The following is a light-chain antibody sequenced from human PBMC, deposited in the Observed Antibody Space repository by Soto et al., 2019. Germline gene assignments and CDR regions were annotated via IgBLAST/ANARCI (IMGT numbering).Light chain of an antibody. V-gene: IGKV1-39*01. CDR3: QQSYSTPA. CDR2: AAS. CDR1: QSISSS. J-gene: IGKJ1*01. Sequence: DIQMTQSPSSLSASVGDRVTITCRASQSISSSLNWYQQKPGKAPNLLIYAASTLQSGVPPRFSGSGSGTDFTLIISSLQPEDFATYFCQQSYSTPAFGQGTKVDIK.